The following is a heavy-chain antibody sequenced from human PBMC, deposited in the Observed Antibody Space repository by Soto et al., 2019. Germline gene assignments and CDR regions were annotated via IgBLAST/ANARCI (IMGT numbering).Heavy chain of an antibody. Sequence: ASVKVSCKASGYTFTDYYVHWVRQAPGQGLEWIGWINPNSGGIKSAQKFQGRVTMTRDTSISTAYMDMSRLRSDDTAVYYTARRKGDYYDSSGYHYYFDYWGQGTLVAVSS. J-gene: IGHJ4*02. CDR2: INPNSGGI. D-gene: IGHD3-22*01. CDR1: GYTFTDYY. V-gene: IGHV1-2*02. CDR3: ARRKGDYYDSSGYHYYFDY.